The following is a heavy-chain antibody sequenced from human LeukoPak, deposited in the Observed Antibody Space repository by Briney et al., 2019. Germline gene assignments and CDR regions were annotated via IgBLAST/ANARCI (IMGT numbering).Heavy chain of an antibody. CDR1: GFSFSSNS. Sequence: PGGSLRLSCAASGFSFSSNSMNWVRQAPGKGLEWVSYISSRSTTMHYADSIKGRFTISRDNAKNSLYLQMNSLRDEDTAVYYCARAYYDSSDYYYEGYFQDWGQGTLVTVSS. J-gene: IGHJ1*01. CDR3: ARAYYDSSDYYYEGYFQD. CDR2: ISSRSTTM. V-gene: IGHV3-48*02. D-gene: IGHD3-22*01.